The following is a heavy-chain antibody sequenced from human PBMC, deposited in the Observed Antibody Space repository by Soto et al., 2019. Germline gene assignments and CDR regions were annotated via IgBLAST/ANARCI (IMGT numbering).Heavy chain of an antibody. CDR2: IFWDDDK. V-gene: IGHV2-5*02. D-gene: IGHD5-18*01. CDR1: GFSLRPSGEG. J-gene: IGHJ4*02. CDR3: SHLPWKQLWPRAPVVN. Sequence: SGPTLGNPTQTLTLTCTFAGFSLRPSGEGVGWIRQPPGKALEWLGIIFWDDDKRYRPSLKSRLTITKDTSKHQLVLTMTNMDPVDTATYSCSHLPWKQLWPRAPVVNWGQGTPVTVSS.